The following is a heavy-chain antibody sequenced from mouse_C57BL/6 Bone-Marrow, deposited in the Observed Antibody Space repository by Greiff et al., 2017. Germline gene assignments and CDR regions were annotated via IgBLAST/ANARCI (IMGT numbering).Heavy chain of an antibody. J-gene: IGHJ1*03. D-gene: IGHD3-2*02. V-gene: IGHV1-81*01. CDR3: AGYGGQLRLRYFDV. CDR1: GYTFTSYG. CDR2: IYPRSGNT. Sequence: VKLQESGAELARPGASVKLSCTASGYTFTSYGISWVKQRPGQGLEWIGEIYPRSGNTYYNEKFKGKATLTADKSSSTAYMELRSLTSEDSAVYCCAGYGGQLRLRYFDVWGTGTTVTVSS.